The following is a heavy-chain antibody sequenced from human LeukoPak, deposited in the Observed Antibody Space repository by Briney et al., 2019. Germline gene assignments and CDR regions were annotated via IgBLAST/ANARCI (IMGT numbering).Heavy chain of an antibody. J-gene: IGHJ4*02. Sequence: GGSLRLSCAASGFTFNSYGMTWVRQAPGKGLEWVSSIGASGGGTYYADSVKGRFTISRDDSKNTLYLQMSSLRAEDTAVYYCAKRHSDYFFDYWGQGTLVTVSS. CDR2: IGASGGGT. D-gene: IGHD4-11*01. CDR1: GFTFNSYG. CDR3: AKRHSDYFFDY. V-gene: IGHV3-23*01.